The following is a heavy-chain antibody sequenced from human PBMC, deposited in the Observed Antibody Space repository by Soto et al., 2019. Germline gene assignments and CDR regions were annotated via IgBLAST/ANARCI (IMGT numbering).Heavy chain of an antibody. CDR3: ARQPFITMIVVVPNWFDP. CDR1: GYSFTSYW. V-gene: IGHV5-10-1*01. J-gene: IGHJ5*02. Sequence: ESLKISCKGSGYSFTSYWISWVRQMPGKGLEWMGRIDPSDSYTNYSPSFQGHVTISADKSISTAYLQWSSLKASDTAMYYCARQPFITMIVVVPNWFDPWGQGTLVTVSS. D-gene: IGHD3-22*01. CDR2: IDPSDSYT.